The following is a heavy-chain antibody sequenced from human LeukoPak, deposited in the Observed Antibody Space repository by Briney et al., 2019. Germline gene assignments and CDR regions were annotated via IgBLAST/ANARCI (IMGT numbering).Heavy chain of an antibody. CDR3: ARSRRWSANFDY. CDR2: INHGGST. J-gene: IGHJ4*02. Sequence: SETLSLTCAVYGGSFSGYYWSWIRQPPGKGLEWIGEINHGGSTNYNPSLKSRVTISVDTSNNQFSLKLSSVTAADTAVYYCARSRRWSANFDYWSQGTLVTVSS. V-gene: IGHV4-34*01. D-gene: IGHD4-23*01. CDR1: GGSFSGYY.